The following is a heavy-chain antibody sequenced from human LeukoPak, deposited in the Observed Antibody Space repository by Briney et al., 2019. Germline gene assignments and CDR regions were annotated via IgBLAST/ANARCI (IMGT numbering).Heavy chain of an antibody. CDR2: IYYSGST. V-gene: IGHV4-39*07. CDR1: GGSISSSSYY. Sequence: SETLSLTCTVSGGSISSSSYYWGWIRQPPGKGLEWIGSIYYSGSTYYNPSLKSQVTISVDTSKNQFSLKLSSVTAADTAVYYCARRGRTGVAFGSGSYYPWGQGTLVTVSS. D-gene: IGHD3-10*01. CDR3: ARRGRTGVAFGSGSYYP. J-gene: IGHJ5*02.